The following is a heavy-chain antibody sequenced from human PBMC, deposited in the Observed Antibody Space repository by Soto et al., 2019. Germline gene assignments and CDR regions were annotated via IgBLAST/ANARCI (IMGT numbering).Heavy chain of an antibody. CDR3: ARAGARLGFGGLNWFDP. D-gene: IGHD3-10*01. CDR1: GGSISSSNW. J-gene: IGHJ5*02. V-gene: IGHV4-4*02. Sequence: SETLSLTCAVSGGSISSSNWWSWVRQPPGKGLEWIGEIYHSGSTNYNPSLKSRVTISVDKSKNQFSLKLSSVTAADTAVYYCARAGARLGFGGLNWFDPWGQGTLVAVSS. CDR2: IYHSGST.